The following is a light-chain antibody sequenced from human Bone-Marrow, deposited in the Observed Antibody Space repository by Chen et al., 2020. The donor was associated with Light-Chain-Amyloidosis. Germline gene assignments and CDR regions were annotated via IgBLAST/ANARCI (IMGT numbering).Light chain of an antibody. J-gene: IGLJ2*01. CDR1: GLPKQY. V-gene: IGLV3-25*03. CDR3: QSADTTDTLYVL. CDR2: NDS. Sequence: SYELTQPPSVSVSPGQTARISCSGDGLPKQYAYWYQQKPGQAPVLVIYNDSERPSGIPERFSGSSSGTTVTLPISGVQAEYEADYYCQSADTTDTLYVLFGGGTKLTVL.